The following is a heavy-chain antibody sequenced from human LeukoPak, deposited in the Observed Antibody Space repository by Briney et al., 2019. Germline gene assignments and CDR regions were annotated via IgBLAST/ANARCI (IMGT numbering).Heavy chain of an antibody. D-gene: IGHD6-13*01. CDR2: IYYSGST. V-gene: IGHV4-34*01. Sequence: PSETLSLTCAVYGGSFSDYYWSWIRQPPGKGLEWIGSIYYSGSTYYNPSLKSRVTISLDTSKHQVSLKLSSVTSADTAVYYCARDLSSWFDYWGQGTLVTVSS. CDR3: ARDLSSWFDY. J-gene: IGHJ4*02. CDR1: GGSFSDYY.